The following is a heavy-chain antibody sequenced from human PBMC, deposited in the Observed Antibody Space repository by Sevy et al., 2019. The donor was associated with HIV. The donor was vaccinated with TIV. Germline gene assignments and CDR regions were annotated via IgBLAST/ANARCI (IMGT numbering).Heavy chain of an antibody. CDR3: AYTTSGGYCSSNSCVSFEY. V-gene: IGHV2-5*02. J-gene: IGHJ4*01. D-gene: IGHD2-2*01. Sequence: SGPTLVKPTQTLTLTCTFSGFSLSTSGVGVGWIRQPPGKALEWLALIYWDDDKRYSPSLKSRLTITKDTSKNQMVLKMTNLDPVDTATYYCAYTTSGGYCSSNSCVSFEYWGQGTLVTVSS. CDR1: GFSLSTSGVG. CDR2: IYWDDDK.